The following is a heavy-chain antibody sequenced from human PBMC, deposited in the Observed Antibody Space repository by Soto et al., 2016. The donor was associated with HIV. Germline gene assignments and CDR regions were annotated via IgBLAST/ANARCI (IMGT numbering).Heavy chain of an antibody. CDR3: VRDENYYEAYGMDV. CDR2: IYSGGNT. D-gene: IGHD3-16*01. J-gene: IGHJ6*02. V-gene: IGHV3-66*01. CDR1: GFTISSNY. Sequence: EVQLVESGGGLVQPGGSLRLSCAASGFTISSNYMSWVRQAPGKGLEWVSVIYSGGNTYYADSVKGRFTISRDNSKNTLYLQMDSLRAEDTAVYYCVRDENYYEAYGMDVWGQGTKVTVSS.